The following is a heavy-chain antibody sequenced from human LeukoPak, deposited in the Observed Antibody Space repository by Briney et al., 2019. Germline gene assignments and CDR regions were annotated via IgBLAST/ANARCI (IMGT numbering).Heavy chain of an antibody. D-gene: IGHD3-22*01. CDR2: IDWDDGK. J-gene: IGHJ4*02. CDR3: ARTGSTSGYYQYYFDY. CDR1: GFSLSTSGMC. V-gene: IGHV2-70*11. Sequence: SGPALVKPTQTLTLTCTFSGFSLSTSGMCVSWIRQPPGKALEWLARIDWDDGKYYSTSLKTRVTISKDTSKNQVVLTMTNMDPVDTATYHCARTGSTSGYYQYYFDYWGQGTLDTVSS.